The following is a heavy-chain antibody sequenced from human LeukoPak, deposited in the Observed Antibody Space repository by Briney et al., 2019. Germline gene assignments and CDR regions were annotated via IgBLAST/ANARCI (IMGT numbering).Heavy chain of an antibody. J-gene: IGHJ4*02. V-gene: IGHV3-30*02. D-gene: IGHD3-16*01. CDR1: GFTFSSYG. Sequence: GGSLRLSCAASGFTFSSYGMHWVRQAPGKGLEWVAFIRYDGSNKYYADSVKGRFTISRDNSKNTLYLQMNSLRAEDMAVYYCANGGPAVGDFDYWGQGTLVTVSS. CDR2: IRYDGSNK. CDR3: ANGGPAVGDFDY.